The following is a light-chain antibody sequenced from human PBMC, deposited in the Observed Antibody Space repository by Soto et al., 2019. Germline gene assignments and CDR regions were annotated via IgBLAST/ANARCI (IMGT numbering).Light chain of an antibody. J-gene: IGKJ4*01. CDR3: MQATQFPLT. CDR1: QSISSY. CDR2: AAS. V-gene: IGKV1-39*01. Sequence: DIQMTQSPSSLSASVGDRVTITCRASQSISSYLNWYQQKPGKAPKLLIYAASSLQSGVPSRFSGSGAGADFTLKISRVEAEDVGTYYCMQATQFPLTFGGGTKVKIK.